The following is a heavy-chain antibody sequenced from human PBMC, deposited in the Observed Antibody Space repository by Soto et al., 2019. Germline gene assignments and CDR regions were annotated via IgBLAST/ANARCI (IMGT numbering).Heavy chain of an antibody. J-gene: IGHJ3*02. V-gene: IGHV4-31*03. CDR3: ARQGGSKGIRAFDI. Sequence: PSETLSLTCTVSGGSISSGGYYWSWIRQHPGKGLEWIGYIYYSGSTYYNPSLKSRVTISVDTSKNQFSLKLSSVTAADTAVYYCARQGGSKGIRAFDIWGQGTMVTVSS. CDR2: IYYSGST. CDR1: GGSISSGGYY. D-gene: IGHD2-15*01.